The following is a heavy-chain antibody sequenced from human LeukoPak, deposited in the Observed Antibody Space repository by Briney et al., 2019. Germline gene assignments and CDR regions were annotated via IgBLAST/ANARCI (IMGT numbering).Heavy chain of an antibody. CDR2: INPSGGST. J-gene: IGHJ4*02. Sequence: ASVKVSCKASGYTFTSYDMHWVRQAPGQGLEWMGIINPSGGSTSYAQKFQGRGTMTRDTSTSTGYMELSSLRSEDTAVYYCARVAAAGGDWGQGTLVTVSS. V-gene: IGHV1-46*01. CDR1: GYTFTSYD. CDR3: ARVAAAGGD. D-gene: IGHD6-13*01.